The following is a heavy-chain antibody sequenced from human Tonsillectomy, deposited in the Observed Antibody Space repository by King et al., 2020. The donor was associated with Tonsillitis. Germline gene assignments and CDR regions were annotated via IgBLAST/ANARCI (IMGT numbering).Heavy chain of an antibody. D-gene: IGHD1-26*01. V-gene: IGHV4-59*01. CDR1: GGSINSYY. J-gene: IGHJ4*02. CDR3: ARDGGSYFDY. CDR2: IYYSGST. Sequence: VQLQESGPGLVKPSETLSLTCTVPGGSINSYYWSWIRQPPGKGLEWIGYIYYSGSTNYNPSLKSRVTISVDTSKNQFSLKLSSVTAADTPVYYCARDGGSYFDYWGQGILVTVSS.